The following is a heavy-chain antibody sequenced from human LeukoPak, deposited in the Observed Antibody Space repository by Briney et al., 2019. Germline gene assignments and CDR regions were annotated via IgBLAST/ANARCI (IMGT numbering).Heavy chain of an antibody. J-gene: IGHJ4*02. Sequence: PSETLSLTCAVYGGSFSGYYWSWIRQPPGKGLEWIGEINHSGSTNYNPSLKSRVTISVDTSKNQFSLKLSSVTAADTAVYYCARKKRKYYYDSSGYWFDYWGQGTLVTVSS. V-gene: IGHV4-34*01. CDR1: GGSFSGYY. D-gene: IGHD3-22*01. CDR2: INHSGST. CDR3: ARKKRKYYYDSSGYWFDY.